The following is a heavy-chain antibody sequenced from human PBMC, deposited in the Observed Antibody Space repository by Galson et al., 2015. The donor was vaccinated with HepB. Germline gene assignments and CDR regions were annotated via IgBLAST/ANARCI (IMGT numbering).Heavy chain of an antibody. CDR3: ARVGIVATMVDY. CDR1: GFTFSSYW. CDR2: IKQDGSEK. J-gene: IGHJ4*02. D-gene: IGHD5-12*01. Sequence: SLRLSCAASGFTFSSYWMSWVRQAPGKGLEWVANIKQDGSEKYYVDSVKGRFTISRDNAKNSLYLQMNSLRAEDTAAYYCARVGIVATMVDYWGQGTLVTVSS. V-gene: IGHV3-7*01.